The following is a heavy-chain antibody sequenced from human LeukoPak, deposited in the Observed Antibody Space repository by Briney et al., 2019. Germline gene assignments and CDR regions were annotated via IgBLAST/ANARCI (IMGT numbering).Heavy chain of an antibody. CDR3: ARVRGYYDSSGYFQH. Sequence: GGSLRLSCAASGFTVSSNYMSWVRQAPGKGLEWVSVIYSGGSTYYADSVKGRFTISRDNSKNTLYLQMNSLRAEDTAVYYCARVRGYYDSSGYFQHWGQGTLVTVSS. CDR1: GFTVSSNY. V-gene: IGHV3-53*01. J-gene: IGHJ1*01. D-gene: IGHD3-22*01. CDR2: IYSGGST.